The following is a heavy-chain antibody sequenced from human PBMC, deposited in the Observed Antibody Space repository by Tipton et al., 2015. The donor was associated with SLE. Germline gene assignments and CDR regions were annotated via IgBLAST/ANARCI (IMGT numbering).Heavy chain of an antibody. CDR3: AREAAHGDYVSFDS. J-gene: IGHJ4*02. CDR2: INHSGST. Sequence: TLSLTCAVYGGSFSGYYWTWIRQTPGKGLEWIGEINHSGSTNYNPSLKSRVTISVDTSKNQFSLKLGSVTAADTAMYYCAREAAHGDYVSFDSWGQGTLVTVSS. V-gene: IGHV4-34*01. D-gene: IGHD4-17*01. CDR1: GGSFSGYY.